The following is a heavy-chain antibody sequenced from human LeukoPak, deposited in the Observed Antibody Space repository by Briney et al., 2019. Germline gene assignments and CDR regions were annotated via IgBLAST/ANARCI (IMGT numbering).Heavy chain of an antibody. CDR2: IYYSGST. CDR1: GGSISSYY. D-gene: IGHD6-19*01. Sequence: SETLSLTCTVSGGSISSYYWSWIRQPPGKGLEWIGYIYYSGSTNYNPSPKSRVTISVDTSKNQFSPKLSSVTAADTAVYYCARVVAGTLGAFDIWGQGTMVTVSS. J-gene: IGHJ3*02. V-gene: IGHV4-59*01. CDR3: ARVVAGTLGAFDI.